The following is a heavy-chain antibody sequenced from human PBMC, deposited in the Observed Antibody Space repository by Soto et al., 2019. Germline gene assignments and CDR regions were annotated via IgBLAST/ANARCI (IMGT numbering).Heavy chain of an antibody. CDR3: ARLKGKREWELV. CDR1: GGSVNIGTYY. CDR2: IYYSGST. D-gene: IGHD1-26*01. Sequence: SETLSLTCTVPGGSVNIGTYYWSWIRQPPGKGLEWIGYIYYSGSTNYNPSLKSRVTISVDTSKNQFSLKLSSVTAADTAVYYCARLKGKREWELVWGQGTMVTVSS. V-gene: IGHV4-61*01. J-gene: IGHJ3*01.